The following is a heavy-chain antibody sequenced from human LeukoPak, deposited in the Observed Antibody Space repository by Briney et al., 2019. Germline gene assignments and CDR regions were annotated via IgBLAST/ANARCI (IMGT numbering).Heavy chain of an antibody. Sequence: SVKVSCKASGGTCSSYAISWVRQAPGRGLEWMGGIIPIFGTANYAQKFQGRVTITTDESTSTAYMELSSLRSEDTAVYYCARVGSGSYPYFDYWGQGTLVTVSS. CDR1: GGTCSSYA. CDR2: IIPIFGTA. D-gene: IGHD3-10*01. V-gene: IGHV1-69*05. J-gene: IGHJ4*02. CDR3: ARVGSGSYPYFDY.